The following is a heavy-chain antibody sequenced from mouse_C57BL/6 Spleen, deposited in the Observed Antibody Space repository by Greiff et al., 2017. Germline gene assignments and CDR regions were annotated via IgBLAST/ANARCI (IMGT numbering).Heavy chain of an antibody. J-gene: IGHJ3*01. CDR3: ARDLYYYGSSYAY. CDR1: GYTFTDYN. V-gene: IGHV1-18*01. CDR2: INPNNGGT. D-gene: IGHD1-1*01. Sequence: VQLQQSGPELVKPGASVKIPCKASGYTFTDYNMDWVKQSHGKSLEWIGDINPNNGGTIYNQKFKGKATLTVDKSSSTAYMELRSLTSEDTAVYYCARDLYYYGSSYAYWGQGTLVTVSA.